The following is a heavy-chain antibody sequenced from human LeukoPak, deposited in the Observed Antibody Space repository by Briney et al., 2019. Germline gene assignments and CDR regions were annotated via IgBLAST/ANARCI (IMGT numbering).Heavy chain of an antibody. CDR3: AASSTSCYSCGWFDP. CDR2: IYSGGSGGYT. CDR1: GITVSSNY. Sequence: GGSLRLSCAASGITVSSNYMSWVRQAPGKGLEWVSVIYSGGSGGYTYYADSVKGRFTISRDNSKNTLYLQMNSLRAEDTAVYYCAASSTSCYSCGWFDPWGQGTLVTVSS. D-gene: IGHD2-2*01. V-gene: IGHV3-53*01. J-gene: IGHJ5*02.